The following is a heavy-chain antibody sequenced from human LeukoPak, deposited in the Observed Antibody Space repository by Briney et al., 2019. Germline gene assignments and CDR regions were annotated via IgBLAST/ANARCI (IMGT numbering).Heavy chain of an antibody. D-gene: IGHD1-1*01. CDR1: GFTFSNYS. Sequence: GGSLRLSCAACGFTFSNYSINGVRQAPGRGLEGVSSISSGSSYIYYAESVGARFTISRDNAKNSLYMQMNSLRAEDTAVYYSARDTNWFFDYWGQGTLVTVSS. J-gene: IGHJ4*02. CDR2: ISSGSSYI. CDR3: ARDTNWFFDY. V-gene: IGHV3-21*01.